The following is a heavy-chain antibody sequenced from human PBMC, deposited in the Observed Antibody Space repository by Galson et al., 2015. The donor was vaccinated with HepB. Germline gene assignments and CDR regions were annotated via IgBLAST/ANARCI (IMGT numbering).Heavy chain of an antibody. CDR1: GFTFSSYW. CDR2: IKQDGSEK. D-gene: IGHD3-3*01. J-gene: IGHJ4*02. CDR3: ASTYYDFWSGYQFDY. V-gene: IGHV3-7*03. Sequence: SLRLSCAASGFTFSSYWMSWVRQAPGKGLEWVANIKQDGSEKYYVDSVKGRFTISRDNAKNSLYLQMNSLRAEDTAVYYCASTYYDFWSGYQFDYWGQGTLVTVSS.